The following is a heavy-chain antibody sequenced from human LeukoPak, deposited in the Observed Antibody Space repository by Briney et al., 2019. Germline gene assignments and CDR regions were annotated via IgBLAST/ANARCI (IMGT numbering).Heavy chain of an antibody. CDR1: GGSVTSYY. J-gene: IGHJ4*02. D-gene: IGHD2-8*01. Sequence: PSETLSLTCTVSGGSVTSYYWSWIRQPAGKGPEWIGRIYPSGSTSYNTSLKSRVTMSVDTSKNQFFLKLSSVTAADAALYYCAGAPNSYFFDYWGQGTLVTVSS. V-gene: IGHV4-4*07. CDR3: AGAPNSYFFDY. CDR2: IYPSGST.